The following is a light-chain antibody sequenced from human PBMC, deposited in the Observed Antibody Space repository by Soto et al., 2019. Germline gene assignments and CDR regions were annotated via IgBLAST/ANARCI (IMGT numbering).Light chain of an antibody. V-gene: IGKV3-20*01. J-gene: IGKJ3*01. Sequence: EIVLTQSPGTLSLSPGERATLSCRASQSFSSSYLAWYQQKPGQAPRLLIYVASSRATGIPDRLSGSGSGTDFTLTISSLEPEDFAVYCCQHYGSALFTFGPGTKVEVK. CDR2: VAS. CDR3: QHYGSALFT. CDR1: QSFSSSY.